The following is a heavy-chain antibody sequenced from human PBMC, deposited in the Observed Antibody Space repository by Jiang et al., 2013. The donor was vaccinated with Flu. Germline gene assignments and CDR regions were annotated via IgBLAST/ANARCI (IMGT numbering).Heavy chain of an antibody. V-gene: IGHV4-34*01. D-gene: IGHD2-21*01. CDR3: ARDDAVVEGGMDV. CDR1: GGSFSGYY. CDR2: INHSGST. J-gene: IGHJ6*04. Sequence: LLKPSETLSLTCAVYGGSFSGYYWSWIRQSPGKGLEWIGEINHSGSTNYNPSLKSRITISVDTSKNQFSLKLSSVTAADTAVYYCARDDAVVEGGMDVWGKGTTVTVSS.